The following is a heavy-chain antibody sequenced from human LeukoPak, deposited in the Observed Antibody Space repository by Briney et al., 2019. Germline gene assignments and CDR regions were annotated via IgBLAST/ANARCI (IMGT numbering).Heavy chain of an antibody. CDR1: GFSFSGYW. CDR2: INQDGGEN. D-gene: IGHD3-10*01. Sequence: PGGSLRLSCAASGFSFSGYWMTWVRQAPGKGLEWVANINQDGGENYYLDSVKGRFTISRDNAKNSLCLQMNSLRPEDTAVYYCARNSAVNWFAPWGQGTLVTVSS. V-gene: IGHV3-7*01. CDR3: ARNSAVNWFAP. J-gene: IGHJ5*02.